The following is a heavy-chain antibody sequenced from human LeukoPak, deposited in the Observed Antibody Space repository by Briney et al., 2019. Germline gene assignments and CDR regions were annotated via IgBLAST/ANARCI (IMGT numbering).Heavy chain of an antibody. J-gene: IGHJ4*02. CDR1: GGSISSYY. CDR3: AREGQQLVRRALDY. V-gene: IGHV4-4*07. CDR2: IYTSGST. Sequence: PSETLSLTCTVSGGSISSYYWSWLRQPAGKGLEWIGRIYTSGSTNYNPSLKSRVTMSVDTSKNQFSLKLSSVTAADTAVYYCAREGQQLVRRALDYWGQGTLVTVSS. D-gene: IGHD6-13*01.